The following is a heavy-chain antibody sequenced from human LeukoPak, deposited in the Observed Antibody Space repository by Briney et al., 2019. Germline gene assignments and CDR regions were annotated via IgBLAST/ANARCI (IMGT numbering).Heavy chain of an antibody. Sequence: SETLSLTCTVPGVSISTSRYYWGWIRQPPGKGLEWIGNIYNSGSTNYNPSLKSRVTISLDTSKKQFSLKLTSVTAADTAIYYCATEYCASSSCRFDSWGQGTLVTVSS. CDR3: ATEYCASSSCRFDS. CDR2: IYNSGST. D-gene: IGHD2-2*01. V-gene: IGHV4-39*07. J-gene: IGHJ4*02. CDR1: GVSISTSRYY.